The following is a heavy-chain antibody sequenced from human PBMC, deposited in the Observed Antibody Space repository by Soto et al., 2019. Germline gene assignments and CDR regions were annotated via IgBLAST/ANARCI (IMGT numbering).Heavy chain of an antibody. CDR2: IYYTGST. V-gene: IGHV4-59*01. CDR1: GDSISTFY. Sequence: SGTLSLTCTVVGDSISTFYWSWIRQPPGKGLEWIGYIYYTGSTNYNPSLKSRVTMSVDTSKKQFSLKLTSVNAADTAVYYCARQRGNYFDYWGQGSLVTVSS. CDR3: ARQRGNYFDY. J-gene: IGHJ4*02. D-gene: IGHD3-10*01.